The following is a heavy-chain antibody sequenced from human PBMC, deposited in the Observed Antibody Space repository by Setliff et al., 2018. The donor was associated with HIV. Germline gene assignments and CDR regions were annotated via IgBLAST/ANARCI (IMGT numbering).Heavy chain of an antibody. D-gene: IGHD4-4*01. Sequence: LRLSCAASGFTFGDYAIHWVRQAPGKGLEWVAVISYDGSYKNYAESVKGRFTISRDNSKNTLYVQMNSLRADDTAIYYCVRDLTTIVTRKVLDIWGQGTMVTVSS. J-gene: IGHJ3*02. CDR1: GFTFGDYA. CDR3: VRDLTTIVTRKVLDI. CDR2: ISYDGSYK. V-gene: IGHV3-30*04.